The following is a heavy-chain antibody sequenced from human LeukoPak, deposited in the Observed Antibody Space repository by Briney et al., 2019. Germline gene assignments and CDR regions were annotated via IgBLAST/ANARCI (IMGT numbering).Heavy chain of an antibody. V-gene: IGHV3-53*01. CDR2: IYSGGST. CDR1: GFTVSSNY. CDR3: AKAQLLWFGESSTLGFDY. D-gene: IGHD3-10*01. Sequence: PGGSLRLSCAASGFTVSSNYMSWVRQAPGKGLEWVSVIYSGGSTYYADSVKGRFTISRDNSKNTLYLQMNSLRAEDTAVYYCAKAQLLWFGESSTLGFDYWGQGTLVTVSS. J-gene: IGHJ4*02.